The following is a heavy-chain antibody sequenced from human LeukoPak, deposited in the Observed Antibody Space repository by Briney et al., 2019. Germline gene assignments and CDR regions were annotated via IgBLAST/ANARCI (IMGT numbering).Heavy chain of an antibody. Sequence: SGGSLRLSCAASGFTFSSYAMSWVRQAPGKGLEWVSAISGSGGSTYYADSVKGRFTISRDNSKNTLYLQMNSLRAEDTAVYYCARECGGDCHAFDIWGQGTMVTVSS. J-gene: IGHJ3*02. CDR2: ISGSGGST. D-gene: IGHD2-21*02. V-gene: IGHV3-23*01. CDR1: GFTFSSYA. CDR3: ARECGGDCHAFDI.